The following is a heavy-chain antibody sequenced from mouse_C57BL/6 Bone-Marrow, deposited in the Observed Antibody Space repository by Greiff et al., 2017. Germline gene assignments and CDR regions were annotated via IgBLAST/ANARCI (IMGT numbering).Heavy chain of an antibody. J-gene: IGHJ3*01. Sequence: EVQGVESGGGLVQPKGSLKLSCAASGFSFNTYAMNWVRQAPGKGLEWVARIRSKSNNYATYYADSVKDRFTISRDDSESMLYLQMNNLKTEDTAMYYCVRGDFPFAYWGQGTLVTVSA. CDR3: VRGDFPFAY. CDR2: IRSKSNNYAT. V-gene: IGHV10-1*01. CDR1: GFSFNTYA.